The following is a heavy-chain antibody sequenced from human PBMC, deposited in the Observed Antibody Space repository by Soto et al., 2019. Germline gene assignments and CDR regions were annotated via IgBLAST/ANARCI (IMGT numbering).Heavy chain of an antibody. CDR2: IYHSGST. D-gene: IGHD3-16*02. CDR1: GGSISRENW. J-gene: IGHJ4*02. V-gene: IGHV4-4*02. Sequence: QVQLQESGPGLVKPSGTLSLTCAVSGGSISRENWWTWVRQPPGKGLEWIGEIYHSGSTNNNPSRRIQVTISTDKSKNQFSLNLRSVTAADTAIYYCARDGGAVWGTYRQRAPSFDHWGQGTLVTVSS. CDR3: ARDGGAVWGTYRQRAPSFDH.